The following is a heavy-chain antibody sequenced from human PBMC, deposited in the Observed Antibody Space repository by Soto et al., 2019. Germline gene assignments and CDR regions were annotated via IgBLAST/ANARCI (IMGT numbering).Heavy chain of an antibody. CDR2: ISYSGRT. CDR3: ARRRASDYGGNHHPYYFDR. Sequence: SETLSLTCTVSGASLITDNYFWVWIRQSPRRGLELIGSISYSGRTYDNPSLQSRVTISIDASKNQFSLKLTSVTTADTAVYYCARRRASDYGGNHHPYYFDRWGQGALVTVS. J-gene: IGHJ4*02. V-gene: IGHV4-39*01. D-gene: IGHD4-17*01. CDR1: GASLITDNYF.